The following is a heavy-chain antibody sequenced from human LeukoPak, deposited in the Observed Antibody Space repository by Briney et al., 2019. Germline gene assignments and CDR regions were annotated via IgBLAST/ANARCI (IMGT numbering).Heavy chain of an antibody. D-gene: IGHD3-10*01. CDR1: GYTFTCYY. CDR3: ARPADSGSYYNGNWFDP. CDR2: INPNSGGT. Sequence: ASVKVSCKASGYTFTCYYMHWVRQAPGQGLEWMGWINPNSGGTNYAQKSQGSVTMTRDTSISTAYMELSRLRSDDTAVYYCARPADSGSYYNGNWFDPWGQGTLVTVSS. V-gene: IGHV1-2*02. J-gene: IGHJ5*02.